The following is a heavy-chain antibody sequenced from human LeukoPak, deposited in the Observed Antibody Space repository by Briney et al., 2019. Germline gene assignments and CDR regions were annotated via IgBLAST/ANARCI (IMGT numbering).Heavy chain of an antibody. CDR3: AASVLYCSGGSCYHDAFDI. J-gene: IGHJ3*02. CDR1: GGSISSSSYY. CDR2: IYYSGST. D-gene: IGHD2-15*01. V-gene: IGHV4-39*07. Sequence: SETLSLTCTVSGGSISSSSYYWGWIRQPPGKGLEWIGSIYYSGSTYYNPSLKSRVTISVDTSKNQFSLKLSPVTAADTAVYYCAASVLYCSGGSCYHDAFDIWGQGTMVTVSS.